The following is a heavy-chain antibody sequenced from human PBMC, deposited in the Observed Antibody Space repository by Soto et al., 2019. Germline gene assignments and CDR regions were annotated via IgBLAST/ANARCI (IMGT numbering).Heavy chain of an antibody. CDR1: GFTFSSYG. Sequence: PGGSLRLSGVTSGFTFSSYGMHWVRQAPGKGLEWVAIISYDGSNTYYADSVKGRFTISRDNSKNTLYLQMNSLRAEDTSVYYCAKEGGLSGSYYISSSYYFDYWGQGP. V-gene: IGHV3-30*18. J-gene: IGHJ4*02. CDR2: ISYDGSNT. CDR3: AKEGGLSGSYYISSSYYFDY. D-gene: IGHD1-26*01.